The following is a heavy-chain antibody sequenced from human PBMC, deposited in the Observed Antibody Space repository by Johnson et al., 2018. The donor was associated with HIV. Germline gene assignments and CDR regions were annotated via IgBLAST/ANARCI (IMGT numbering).Heavy chain of an antibody. CDR1: GFSSSNSD. J-gene: IGHJ3*02. V-gene: IGHV3-13*01. D-gene: IGHD6-19*01. CDR2: IGTAADT. CDR3: TTEQWLDGDAFDI. Sequence: EVQLVESGGGLVQPGGSLRLSCAASGFSSSNSDMHWVRQATGRGLEWVSIIGTAADTHYPGSVKGRFTIPRENARNSLYLQMNSLKTEDTAVYYCTTEQWLDGDAFDIWGQGTMVTVSS.